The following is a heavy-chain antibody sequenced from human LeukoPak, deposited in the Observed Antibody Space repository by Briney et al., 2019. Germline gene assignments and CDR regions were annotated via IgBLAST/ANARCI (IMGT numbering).Heavy chain of an antibody. J-gene: IGHJ4*02. CDR3: ARHWMGIPSPNIFDY. CDR1: GGSFSSYY. CDR2: INHSGST. V-gene: IGHV4-34*01. D-gene: IGHD2/OR15-2a*01. Sequence: PSETLSLTCAVYGGSFSSYYWSWIRQPPGKGLEWIGEINHSGSTNYNPSLKSRVTISVDTSKNQFSLKLSSVTAADTAVYYCARHWMGIPSPNIFDYWGQGTLVTVSS.